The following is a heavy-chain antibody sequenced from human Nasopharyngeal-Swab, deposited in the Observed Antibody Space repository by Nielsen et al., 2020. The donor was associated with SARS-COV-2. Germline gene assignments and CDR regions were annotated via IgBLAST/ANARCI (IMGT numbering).Heavy chain of an antibody. CDR3: ARDGRDYSSSWYYYYGMDV. CDR1: GGSISSYY. J-gene: IGHJ6*02. V-gene: IGHV4-59*01. CDR2: IYYSGST. D-gene: IGHD6-13*01. Sequence: SATLSLTCTVSGGSISSYYWSWIRQPPGKGLEWLGHIYYSGSTNYNPSLKSRVTISVDTSKNQFSLKLSSVTAADTAVYYCARDGRDYSSSWYYYYGMDVWGQGTTVTVSS.